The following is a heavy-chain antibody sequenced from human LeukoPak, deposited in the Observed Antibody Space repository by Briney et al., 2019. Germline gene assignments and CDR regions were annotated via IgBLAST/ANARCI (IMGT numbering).Heavy chain of an antibody. J-gene: IGHJ4*02. CDR2: ISYDGNNI. V-gene: IGHV3-30-3*01. D-gene: IGHD3-16*01. Sequence: GGSLRLSCAASGFTFSTYALHWVRQAPGKGLEWVAVISYDGNNIYYVDSVKGRFTISRDNSKNTLYLQMNSLRAEDTAVYSCASISGASWGDYWGQGTLVTVSS. CDR3: ASISGASWGDY. CDR1: GFTFSTYA.